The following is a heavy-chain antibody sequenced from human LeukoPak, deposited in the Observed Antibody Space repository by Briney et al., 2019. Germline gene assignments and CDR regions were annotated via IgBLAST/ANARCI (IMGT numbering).Heavy chain of an antibody. Sequence: GGSLRLSCAASGFTFSAYAMMWVRQAPGTGLEWVSSIVATYEGTFYADSVQGRFIISRDNSESNVSLQMNSLRAEDTAVYYCAREKAGGLVDLFDPGGQGTLVTVSS. J-gene: IGHJ5*02. CDR1: GFTFSAYA. CDR2: IVATYEGT. V-gene: IGHV3-23*01. D-gene: IGHD3/OR15-3a*01. CDR3: AREKAGGLVDLFDP.